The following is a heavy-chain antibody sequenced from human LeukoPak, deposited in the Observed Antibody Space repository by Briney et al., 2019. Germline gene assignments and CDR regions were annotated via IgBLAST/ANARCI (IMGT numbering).Heavy chain of an antibody. CDR3: ATELRWKDH. CDR1: GFTFDDYA. V-gene: IGHV3-9*01. D-gene: IGHD4-23*01. Sequence: GGSLRLSCAASGFTFDDYAMHWVRQAPGKGLEWVSGISWNSGSIGYADSVKGRFTISRDNAKNSLYLQMNSLRAEDTAVYYCATELRWKDHWGQGTLVTVSS. J-gene: IGHJ4*02. CDR2: ISWNSGSI.